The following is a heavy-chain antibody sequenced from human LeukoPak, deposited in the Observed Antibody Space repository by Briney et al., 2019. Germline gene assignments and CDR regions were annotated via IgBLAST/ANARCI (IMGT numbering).Heavy chain of an antibody. CDR2: ITSSSSHI. J-gene: IGHJ4*02. CDR3: ARDYGEGGYYFDY. CDR1: GFTLSSYT. Sequence: GGSLRLSCAASGFTLSSYTMNWVRQAPGKGLEWVSSITSSSSHIYYADSVKGRFTISRDNAKNSLDLQMNSLRAEDTAVYYCARDYGEGGYYFDYWGQGTLVTVSS. V-gene: IGHV3-21*01. D-gene: IGHD4-17*01.